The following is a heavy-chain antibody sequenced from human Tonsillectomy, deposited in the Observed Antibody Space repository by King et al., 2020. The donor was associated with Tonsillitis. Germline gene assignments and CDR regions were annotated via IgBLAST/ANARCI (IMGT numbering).Heavy chain of an antibody. CDR2: IYSGGST. D-gene: IGHD4-17*01. CDR3: ALYGDYPLGMDV. Sequence: VQLVESGGGLVQPGGSRRLSCAASGFTVSSNYMSWVRQSPGKGLEWVSVIYSGGSTYYADSVKGRFTISRDNSKNTLYLQMNSLRAEDTAVYYCALYGDYPLGMDVWGQGTTVTVSS. V-gene: IGHV3-66*01. CDR1: GFTVSSNY. J-gene: IGHJ6*02.